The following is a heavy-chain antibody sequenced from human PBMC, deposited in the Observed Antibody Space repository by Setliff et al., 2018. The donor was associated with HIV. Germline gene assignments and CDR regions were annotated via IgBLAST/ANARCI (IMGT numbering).Heavy chain of an antibody. V-gene: IGHV4-59*12. D-gene: IGHD3-22*01. CDR3: AREIPYSYGGRGHDGFDF. CDR1: GDSISSYY. CDR2: VYYSGSS. Sequence: SETLSLTCTVSGDSISSYYWTWIRQPPGKGLEWIGYVYYSGSSTYNFSLRSRVTMSIDTSNNQFSLTLNSVTAADTAVYYCAREIPYSYGGRGHDGFDFWGQGTMVTVSS. J-gene: IGHJ3*01.